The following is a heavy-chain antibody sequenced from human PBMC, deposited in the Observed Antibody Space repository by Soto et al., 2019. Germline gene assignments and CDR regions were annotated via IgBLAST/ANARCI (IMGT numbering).Heavy chain of an antibody. V-gene: IGHV2-5*02. CDR1: GFSLSTSGVG. CDR3: AHSPEYCSSTSCNNAYFDY. J-gene: IGHJ4*02. D-gene: IGHD2-2*02. Sequence: QITLKESGPPLVKPTQTLTLTCTFSGFSLSTSGVGVGWIRQPPGKALEWLALIYWDDDKRYSPSLKSRLTITKDTSKNQVVLTMTNMDPVDTATYYCAHSPEYCSSTSCNNAYFDYWGQGTLVTVSS. CDR2: IYWDDDK.